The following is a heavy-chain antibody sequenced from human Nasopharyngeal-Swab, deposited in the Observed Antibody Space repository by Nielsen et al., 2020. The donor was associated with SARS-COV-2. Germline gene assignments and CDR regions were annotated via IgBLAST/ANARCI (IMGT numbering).Heavy chain of an antibody. J-gene: IGHJ4*02. CDR3: VRDTPAMFAY. CDR1: GFSFNMYT. V-gene: IGHV3-21*01. CDR2: ISSTGDYI. Sequence: GESLKTSCAASGFSFNMYTLNWVRQAPGKGLEWVSGISSTGDYIYYAASVKGRFTISRDNAKNSLYLQMNSLRAEDTAVYYCVRDTPAMFAYWGQGMLVTVSS.